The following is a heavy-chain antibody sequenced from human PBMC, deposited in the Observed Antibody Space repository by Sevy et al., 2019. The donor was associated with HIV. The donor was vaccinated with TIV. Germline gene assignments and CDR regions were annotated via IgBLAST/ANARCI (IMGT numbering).Heavy chain of an antibody. J-gene: IGHJ6*03. Sequence: GGSLRLSCAVSGFSFDSYGMTWVRQAPGKGLEWVSGISGSGTRTYYADSVKGRFIISRDNSKNTLYLQMNSLRSEEPDIYYFAKGGGGHYDPDEIGYYFYYYNMDVWGKGTTVTVSS. CDR2: ISGSGTRT. CDR3: AKGGGGHYDPDEIGYYFYYYNMDV. CDR1: GFSFDSYG. V-gene: IGHV3-23*01. D-gene: IGHD3-22*01.